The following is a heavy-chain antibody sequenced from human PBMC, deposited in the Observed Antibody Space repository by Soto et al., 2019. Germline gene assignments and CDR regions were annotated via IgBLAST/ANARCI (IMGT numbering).Heavy chain of an antibody. Sequence: GGSLRLSCAASGFTFSSYGMHWVRQAPGKGLEWVAVISYDGSNKYYADSVKGRFTISRDNSKNTLYLQMNSLRAEDTAVYYCAKDGGGSAATMIAGWVNYYGMDVWGQGTTVTVSS. CDR2: ISYDGSNK. CDR3: AKDGGGSAATMIAGWVNYYGMDV. CDR1: GFTFSSYG. D-gene: IGHD3-22*01. V-gene: IGHV3-30*18. J-gene: IGHJ6*02.